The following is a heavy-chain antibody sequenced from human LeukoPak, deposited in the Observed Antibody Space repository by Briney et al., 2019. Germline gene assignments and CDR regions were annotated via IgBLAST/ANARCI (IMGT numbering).Heavy chain of an antibody. CDR2: IYYSGST. J-gene: IGHJ4*02. Sequence: SETLSLTCTVSGGSISSYYWSWIRQPPGKGLEWIGYIYYSGSTNYNPSLKSRVTISVDTSKNQFSLKLSSVTAADTAIYYCASAVYTLYYFDYWGQGALVTVSS. D-gene: IGHD5-18*01. V-gene: IGHV4-59*08. CDR3: ASAVYTLYYFDY. CDR1: GGSISSYY.